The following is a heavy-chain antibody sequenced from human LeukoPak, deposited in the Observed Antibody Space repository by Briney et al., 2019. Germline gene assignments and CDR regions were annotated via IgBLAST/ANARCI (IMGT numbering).Heavy chain of an antibody. D-gene: IGHD1-1*01. Sequence: PSETLSLTCTVSGGSISSGGYYWSWIRQPPGKGLEWIGEINHSGSTNYNPSLKSRVTISVDTSKNQFSLKLSSVTAADTAVYYCAIHGTDSTNGTIDYWGQGTLVTVSS. CDR2: INHSGST. J-gene: IGHJ4*02. V-gene: IGHV4-39*07. CDR1: GGSISSGGYY. CDR3: AIHGTDSTNGTIDY.